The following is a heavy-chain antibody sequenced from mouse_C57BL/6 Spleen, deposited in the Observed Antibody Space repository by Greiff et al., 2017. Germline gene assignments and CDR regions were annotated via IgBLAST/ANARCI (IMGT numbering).Heavy chain of an antibody. CDR2: INPSTGGT. CDR3: ARDYYGSSYGNYFDY. CDR1: GYSFTGYY. D-gene: IGHD1-1*01. Sequence: VQLQQSGPELVKPGASVKISCKASGYSFTGYYMNWVKQSPEKSLEWIGEINPSTGGTTYNQKFKAKATLTVDKSSSTAYMQLKSLTSEDSAVYYCARDYYGSSYGNYFDYWGQGTTLTVFS. V-gene: IGHV1-42*01. J-gene: IGHJ2*01.